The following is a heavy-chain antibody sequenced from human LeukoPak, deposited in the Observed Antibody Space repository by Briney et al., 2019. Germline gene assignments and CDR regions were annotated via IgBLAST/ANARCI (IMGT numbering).Heavy chain of an antibody. Sequence: GGSLRLSCATSGFTFSSYNMNWVRQAPGKGLEWVSFISSNGKTIHYADSVKGRFTISRDNAKNSLYLQMDSLRAEDTAVYYCAKIHYDSSPWDYWGQGTLVTVSS. V-gene: IGHV3-48*01. J-gene: IGHJ4*02. D-gene: IGHD3-22*01. CDR1: GFTFSSYN. CDR2: ISSNGKTI. CDR3: AKIHYDSSPWDY.